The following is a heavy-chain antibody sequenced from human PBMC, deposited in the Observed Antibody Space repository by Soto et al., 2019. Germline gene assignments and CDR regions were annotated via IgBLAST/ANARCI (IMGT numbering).Heavy chain of an antibody. Sequence: GGSLRLCCAASGFTFSSYAMSWVRQAPGKGLEWVSAISGSGGSTYYADSVKGRFTISRDNSKNTLYLQMNSLRAEDTAVYYCAKSSARARYCTNGVCYYYYYYYMDVWGKGTTVTVSS. J-gene: IGHJ6*03. CDR3: AKSSARARYCTNGVCYYYYYYYMDV. CDR1: GFTFSSYA. V-gene: IGHV3-23*01. CDR2: ISGSGGST. D-gene: IGHD2-8*01.